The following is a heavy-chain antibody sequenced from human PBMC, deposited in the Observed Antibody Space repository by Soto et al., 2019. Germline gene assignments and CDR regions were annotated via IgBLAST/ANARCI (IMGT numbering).Heavy chain of an antibody. J-gene: IGHJ6*02. D-gene: IGHD6-19*01. CDR2: ISYDGSNK. V-gene: IGHV3-30*18. CDR1: GFTFSSYG. Sequence: GGSLRLSCAASGFTFSSYGMHWVRQAPGKGLEWVAVISYDGSNKYYADSVKGRFTISRDNSKNTLYLQMNSLRAEDTAVYYCAKGLVVEQWLVYYYYYGMDVWGQGTTVTGSS. CDR3: AKGLVVEQWLVYYYYYGMDV.